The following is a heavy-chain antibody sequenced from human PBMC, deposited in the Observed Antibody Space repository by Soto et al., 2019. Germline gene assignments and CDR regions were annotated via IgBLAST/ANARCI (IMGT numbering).Heavy chain of an antibody. CDR2: ISSYGSDT. V-gene: IGHV3-74*01. CDR3: ASNYAYAEGYYWYGIDV. D-gene: IGHD3-16*01. CDR1: GFTFSRYW. J-gene: IGHJ6*02. Sequence: VQLVESGGGLVLPGGSLRLSCAASGFTFSRYWMHWVRQAPGKGLVWVSRISSYGSDTHYADSVKGRFTISRDNAKNTLYLQMNSLRAVDTAVYYCASNYAYAEGYYWYGIDVWGQGTTVTVSS.